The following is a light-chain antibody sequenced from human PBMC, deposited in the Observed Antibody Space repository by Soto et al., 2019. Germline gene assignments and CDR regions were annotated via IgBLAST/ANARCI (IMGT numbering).Light chain of an antibody. CDR3: SSYAGSNNV. CDR2: DVS. J-gene: IGLJ1*01. CDR1: SSDVGGYNY. V-gene: IGLV2-8*01. Sequence: QSVLTQPPSASGSPGQSVTISCTGTSSDVGGYNYVSWYQQHPGKAPKLMIYDVSKRPSGVPDRFSGSKSGNTASLTVSGLQAEDEADYYCSSYAGSNNVFGTGTTVTVL.